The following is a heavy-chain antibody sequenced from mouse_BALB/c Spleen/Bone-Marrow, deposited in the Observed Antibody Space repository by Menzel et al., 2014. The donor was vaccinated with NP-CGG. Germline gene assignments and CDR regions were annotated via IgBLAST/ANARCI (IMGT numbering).Heavy chain of an antibody. CDR1: GYTFTDYV. CDR3: AGELRFGY. Sequence: QVQLKESGPELVKPGASVKMSCKASGYTFTDYVISWVKQRTGQGLEWIGGIYPGSGSIYYNEKFKGKATLTADKSSNTAYMQLSSLTSEDSAVYFCAGELRFGYWGQGTLVTVSA. V-gene: IGHV1-77*01. J-gene: IGHJ3*01. CDR2: IYPGSGSI.